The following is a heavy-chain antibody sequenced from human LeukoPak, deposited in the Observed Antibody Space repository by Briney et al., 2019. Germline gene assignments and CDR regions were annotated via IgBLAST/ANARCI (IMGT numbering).Heavy chain of an antibody. Sequence: SVTVSCKASGGTFSSYAISWVRQAPGQGLEWMGRIIPIFGIANYAQKFQGRVTITADKSTSTAYMELSSLRSEDTAVYYCVTAMVRGEYYYYGMDVWGQGTTVTVSS. J-gene: IGHJ6*02. D-gene: IGHD5-18*01. CDR2: IIPIFGIA. V-gene: IGHV1-69*04. CDR1: GGTFSSYA. CDR3: VTAMVRGEYYYYGMDV.